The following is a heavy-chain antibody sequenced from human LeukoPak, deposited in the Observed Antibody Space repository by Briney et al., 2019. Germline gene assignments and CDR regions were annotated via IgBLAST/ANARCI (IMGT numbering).Heavy chain of an antibody. D-gene: IGHD3-22*01. J-gene: IGHJ4*02. CDR2: IIPILGIA. CDR1: GGTFSSYA. Sequence: HRASVKVSCKASGGTFSSYAISWVRQAPGQGLEWMGRIIPILGIANYAQKFQGRVTITADKSTSTAYMELSSLRSEDTAVYYCARERDYDSSGPFDYWGQGTLVTVSS. V-gene: IGHV1-69*04. CDR3: ARERDYDSSGPFDY.